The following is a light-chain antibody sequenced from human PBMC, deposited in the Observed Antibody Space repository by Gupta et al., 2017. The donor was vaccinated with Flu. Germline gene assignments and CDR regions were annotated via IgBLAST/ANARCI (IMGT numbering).Light chain of an antibody. V-gene: IGLV1-44*01. CDR3: ATWIDALSGPV. J-gene: IGLJ2*01. CDR2: ANT. CDR1: SRIAIPT. Sequence: SRIAIPTGNWDQYVPGMAPRLLIFANTQRPAGVPGRFSCSKSGTSASLAISGLQPADEDYYYCATWIDALSGPVFGGGTKLVVL.